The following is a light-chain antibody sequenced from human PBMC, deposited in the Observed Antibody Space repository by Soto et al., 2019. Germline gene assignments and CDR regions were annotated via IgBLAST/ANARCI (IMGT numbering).Light chain of an antibody. J-gene: IGLJ2*01. V-gene: IGLV1-40*01. CDR2: ANN. CDR1: SSNIGAGYE. CDR3: QSYDTSLSIHVV. Sequence: QSVLTQPPSVSGAPGQRVTISCSGSSSNIGAGYEVHWYQQLPGTAPKLLIYANNNRPSGVPDRFSGSKSGTSACLAITGLQAEDEADYYCQSYDTSLSIHVVFGGGTKLTVL.